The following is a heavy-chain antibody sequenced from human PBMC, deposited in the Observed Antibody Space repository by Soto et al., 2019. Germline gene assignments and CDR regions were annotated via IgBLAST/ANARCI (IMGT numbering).Heavy chain of an antibody. V-gene: IGHV3-21*01. CDR2: ISSSSSYI. D-gene: IGHD5-18*01. Sequence: EVQLVESGGGLVKPGGSLRLSCAASGFTFSSYSMNWVRQAPGKGLEWVSTISSSSSYIYYADSVKGRITISRDKATNSLYLQMNSLKAEDTAVYYCARVSSFGYSYGLDAFDIWGQGTMVTVSS. CDR1: GFTFSSYS. J-gene: IGHJ3*02. CDR3: ARVSSFGYSYGLDAFDI.